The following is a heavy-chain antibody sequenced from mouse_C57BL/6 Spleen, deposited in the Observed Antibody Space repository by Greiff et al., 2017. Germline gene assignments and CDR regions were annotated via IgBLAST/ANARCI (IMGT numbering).Heavy chain of an antibody. CDR3: TREGYGSSNWYFDV. CDR1: GFTFSSYA. Sequence: EVQGVESGEGLVKPGGSLKLSCAASGFTFSSYAMSWVRQTPEKRLEWVAYISSGGDYIYYADTVKGRFTISRDNARNTLYLQMSSLKSEDTAMYYCTREGYGSSNWYFDVWGTGTTVTVSS. V-gene: IGHV5-9-1*02. J-gene: IGHJ1*03. CDR2: ISSGGDYI. D-gene: IGHD1-1*01.